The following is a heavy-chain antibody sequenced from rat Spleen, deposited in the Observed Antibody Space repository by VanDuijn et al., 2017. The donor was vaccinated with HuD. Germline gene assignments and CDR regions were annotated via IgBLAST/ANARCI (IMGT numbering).Heavy chain of an antibody. CDR1: GFSLTSNG. CDR3: ARHETGIPFAY. D-gene: IGHD1-4*01. V-gene: IGHV2-72*01. CDR2: IWAGGST. Sequence: QVQLKESGPGLMQPSETLSLTCTVSGFSLTSNGVGWVRQPLGKGLVWMGTIWAGGSTNYNSAVQSRLSISRDTSKSQVFLKMNSLQPEDTGTYYCARHETGIPFAYWGQGTLVTVSS. J-gene: IGHJ3*01.